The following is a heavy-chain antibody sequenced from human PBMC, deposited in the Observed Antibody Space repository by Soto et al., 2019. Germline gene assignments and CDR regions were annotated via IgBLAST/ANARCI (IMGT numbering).Heavy chain of an antibody. D-gene: IGHD6-6*01. CDR1: GFTFSSYG. V-gene: IGHV3-30*18. CDR2: ISYDGSNK. Sequence: QVQLVESGGGVVQPGRSLRLSCAASGFTFSSYGMHRVRQAPGKGLEWVAVISYDGSNKYYADSVKGRFTISRDNSKNTLYLQMNSLRAEDTAVYYCAKGMGRAARYYYGMDVWGQGTTVTVSS. CDR3: AKGMGRAARYYYGMDV. J-gene: IGHJ6*02.